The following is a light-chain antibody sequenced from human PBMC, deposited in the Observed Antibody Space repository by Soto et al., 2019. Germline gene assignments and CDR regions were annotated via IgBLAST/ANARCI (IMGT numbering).Light chain of an antibody. Sequence: DVQMTQSPSSLSASVGDRVTITCQASHDISAYFNWYQHKPGEAPKLLIYDASKLEAGVPSRFSGRGSGTDFTFSISSLQPEYIATYYCQQYDNVPLSFGGGTKVEIK. CDR1: HDISAY. CDR3: QQYDNVPLS. J-gene: IGKJ4*01. V-gene: IGKV1-33*01. CDR2: DAS.